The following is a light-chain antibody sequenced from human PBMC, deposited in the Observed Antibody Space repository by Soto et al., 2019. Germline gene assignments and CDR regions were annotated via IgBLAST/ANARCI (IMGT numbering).Light chain of an antibody. CDR1: QSDSSSY. CDR2: GAS. J-gene: IGKJ1*01. CDR3: HQYGSAPAWT. Sequence: EIVLTQSPGTLSLFPGERATLSCRASQSDSSSYLAWYQQKPGQAPRLLIYGASNRATGIPDRFSGAGSGTDFTLTISRLEPEDFAVYYCHQYGSAPAWTFGQGTKVEIK. V-gene: IGKV3-20*01.